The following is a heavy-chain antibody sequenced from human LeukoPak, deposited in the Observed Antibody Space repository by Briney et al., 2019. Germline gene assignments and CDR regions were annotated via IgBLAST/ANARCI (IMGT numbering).Heavy chain of an antibody. CDR3: AGDPSGLLTAAADY. CDR2: ISSNGGST. CDR1: GFTFSSYA. V-gene: IGHV3-64*01. J-gene: IGHJ4*02. Sequence: GGSLRLSCAASGFTFSSYAMHWVRQAPGKGLEYVSAISSNGGSTHYANSVKGRFTISRDNSKNTLYLQMGSLRAEDVAVYYWAGDPSGLLTAAADYWGQGTLVTVSS. D-gene: IGHD6-13*01.